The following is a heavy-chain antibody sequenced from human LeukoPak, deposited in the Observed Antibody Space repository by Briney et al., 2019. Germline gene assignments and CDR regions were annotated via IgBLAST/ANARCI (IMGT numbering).Heavy chain of an antibody. CDR3: AKLVPLTGYYKDY. CDR1: GGTFSSYA. D-gene: IGHD3-9*01. Sequence: GGSLRLSCAASGGTFSSYAMSWVRQAPGKGLEWVSAISGSGGSTYYADSVKGRFTISRDNSKNTLYLQMNSLRAEDTAAYYCAKLVPLTGYYKDYWGQGTLVTVSS. CDR2: ISGSGGST. J-gene: IGHJ4*02. V-gene: IGHV3-23*01.